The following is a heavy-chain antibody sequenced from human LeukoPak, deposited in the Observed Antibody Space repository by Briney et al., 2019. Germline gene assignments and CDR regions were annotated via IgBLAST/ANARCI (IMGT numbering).Heavy chain of an antibody. CDR3: AKDLSAVAGTGIIY. D-gene: IGHD6-19*01. CDR1: RFTFDDYA. J-gene: IGHJ4*02. V-gene: IGHV3-9*01. CDR2: ISWNSGSI. Sequence: PGGSLRLSCAASRFTFDDYAMHWVRQAPGKGLEWVSGISWNSGSIGYADSVKGRFTISRDNAKNSLYLQMNSLRAEDTALYYCAKDLSAVAGTGIIYWGQGTLVTVSS.